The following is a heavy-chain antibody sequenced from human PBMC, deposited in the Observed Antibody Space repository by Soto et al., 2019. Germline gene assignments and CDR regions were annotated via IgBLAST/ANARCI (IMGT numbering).Heavy chain of an antibody. V-gene: IGHV2-5*02. CDR1: GFSLTTSGAS. D-gene: IGHD2-21*01. CDR2: IFWDDDR. CDR3: AYRVNFGIVGAQFFGH. J-gene: IGHJ4*02. Sequence: QITLKESGPTLVKPTQTLTLTCSFSGFSLTTSGASVAWMRQYPGKAPEWLALIFWDDDRRYSPSLRTRLTITKDALRNQVVLTMTNMDSVDTATYYCAYRVNFGIVGAQFFGHWGQGILVTVSS.